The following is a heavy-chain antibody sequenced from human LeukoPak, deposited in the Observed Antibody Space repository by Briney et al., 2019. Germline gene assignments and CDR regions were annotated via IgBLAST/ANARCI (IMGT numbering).Heavy chain of an antibody. CDR2: ISSSSSYI. CDR1: GFTFSSYS. D-gene: IGHD6-13*01. CDR3: ARDRLAAVNWFDP. Sequence: GGSLRLSCAASGFTFSSYSTNWVRQAPGKGLEWVSSISSSSSYIYYADSVKGRFTISRDNAKNSLYLQMNSLRAKDTAVYYCARDRLAAVNWFDPWGQGTLVTVSS. J-gene: IGHJ5*02. V-gene: IGHV3-21*01.